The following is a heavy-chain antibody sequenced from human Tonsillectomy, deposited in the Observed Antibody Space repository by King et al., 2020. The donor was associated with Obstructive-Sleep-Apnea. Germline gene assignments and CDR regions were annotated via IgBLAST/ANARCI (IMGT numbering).Heavy chain of an antibody. J-gene: IGHJ4*02. CDR1: GITFSRYA. V-gene: IGHV3-30*18. CDR2: ISDDESNK. D-gene: IGHD3-10*01. CDR3: AKSNSGGTDFLIEY. Sequence: VQLVESGGDVVQPGRSLRLSCAASGITFSRYAMHWVRQAPGRRLEWVAIISDDESNKYYAGSVKGRFTISRDNSKSTLFLQMNSLRVEDTALYYCAKSNSGGTDFLIEYWGQGTLVTVSS.